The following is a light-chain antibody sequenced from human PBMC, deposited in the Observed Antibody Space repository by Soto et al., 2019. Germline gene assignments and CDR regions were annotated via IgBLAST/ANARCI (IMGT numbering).Light chain of an antibody. CDR2: DVS. CDR1: SSDVGGYNY. V-gene: IGLV2-14*01. CDR3: SSYTSSSTVV. J-gene: IGLJ2*01. Sequence: QSALTQPASVSGSPGQSITISCTGTSSDVGGYNYVSWYQQHPGKAPKLMIYDVSNRPSGVSNRFSGSKSGNTASLTISGLQAEDAADYYCSSYTSSSTVVFGGGTQLTAL.